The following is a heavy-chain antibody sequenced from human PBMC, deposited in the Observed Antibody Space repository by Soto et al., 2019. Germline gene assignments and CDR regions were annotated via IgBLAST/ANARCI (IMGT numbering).Heavy chain of an antibody. CDR2: INWNGGST. CDR3: ARGGYCSSTSCPEYYYYMDV. D-gene: IGHD2-2*01. J-gene: IGHJ6*03. CDR1: GFTFDDYG. Sequence: EVQLVESGGGVVRPGGSLRLSCAASGFTFDDYGMSWVRQAPGKGLEWVSGINWNGGSTGYAESVKGRFTISRDNAKNSLYLQMNSLRAEDTALYHCARGGYCSSTSCPEYYYYMDVWGKGTTVTVSS. V-gene: IGHV3-20*01.